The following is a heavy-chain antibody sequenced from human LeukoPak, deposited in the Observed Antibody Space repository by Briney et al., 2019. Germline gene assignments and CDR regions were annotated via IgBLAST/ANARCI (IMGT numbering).Heavy chain of an antibody. V-gene: IGHV4-4*02. CDR2: IYHSGST. J-gene: IGHJ4*02. CDR1: GGSISSNNW. D-gene: IGHD3-10*01. CDR3: ARVVRWLGPSFEY. Sequence: SETLSLTCAVSGGSISSNNWWSWVRQPPGKGLEWIGEIYHSGSTNHNPSLKSRVTISVDKSKNQFSLRLSSVTAADTAVYYCARVVRWLGPSFEYWGQGTLVSVSS.